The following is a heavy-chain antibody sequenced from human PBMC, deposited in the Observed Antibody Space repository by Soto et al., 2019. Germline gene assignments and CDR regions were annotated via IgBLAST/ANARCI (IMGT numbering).Heavy chain of an antibody. Sequence: GASVKVSCKASGYTFTGYYMHWLRQAPGQGLEWMGWINPNSGGTNYAQKFQGRVTMTRDTSISTAYMELSRLRSDDTAVYYCARGYCTNGVCYWLDPWGQGTLVTVSS. CDR1: GYTFTGYY. J-gene: IGHJ5*02. D-gene: IGHD2-8*01. V-gene: IGHV1-2*02. CDR3: ARGYCTNGVCYWLDP. CDR2: INPNSGGT.